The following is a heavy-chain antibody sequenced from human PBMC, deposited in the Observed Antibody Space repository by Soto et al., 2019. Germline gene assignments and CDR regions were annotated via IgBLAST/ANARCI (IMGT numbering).Heavy chain of an antibody. CDR2: INSDGSST. V-gene: IGHV3-74*01. J-gene: IGHJ6*02. Sequence: EVQLVESGGGLVQPGGSLRLSCAASGFTFSSYWMHWVRQAPGKGLVWVSRINSDGSSTNYADSVKGRFTISRDNARNTLFLQMDTLRAEDTAVYYCTRSGSSPYYYGMDVWGPGTTVTVSS. D-gene: IGHD6-6*01. CDR3: TRSGSSPYYYGMDV. CDR1: GFTFSSYW.